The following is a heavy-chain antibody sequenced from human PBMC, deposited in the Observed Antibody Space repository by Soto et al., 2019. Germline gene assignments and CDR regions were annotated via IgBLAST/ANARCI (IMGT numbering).Heavy chain of an antibody. CDR3: ARERRFVVVTATDY. D-gene: IGHD2-21*02. V-gene: IGHV3-30*03. Sequence: QVQLVESGGGVVQPGTSLRLSCAASGFPFSSYVTHWVRQAPGKGLEWVALISIDGGNKYYADSVKGRFTISRDNSKNTVYLQMNSLRGEDTAVYYCARERRFVVVTATDYWGQGTLVTVSS. CDR1: GFPFSSYV. CDR2: ISIDGGNK. J-gene: IGHJ4*02.